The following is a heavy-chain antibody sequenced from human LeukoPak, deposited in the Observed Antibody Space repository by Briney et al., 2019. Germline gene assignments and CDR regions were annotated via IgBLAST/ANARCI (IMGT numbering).Heavy chain of an antibody. CDR2: IYYSASA. CDR3: ARGPQGSSSWYRV. V-gene: IGHV4-39*01. D-gene: IGHD6-13*01. CDR1: GGSISGSSDY. Sequence: PSETLSLTCTVSGGSISGSSDYWGWIRQSPGKGLEWIGSIYYSASAYYNPSLKSRVTISVDTSKNQLSLKVSSVTAADTAVYYCARGPQGSSSWYRVWGQGTMVTVSS. J-gene: IGHJ3*01.